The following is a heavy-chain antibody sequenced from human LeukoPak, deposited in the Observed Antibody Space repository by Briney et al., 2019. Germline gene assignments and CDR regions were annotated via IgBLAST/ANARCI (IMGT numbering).Heavy chain of an antibody. D-gene: IGHD3-10*01. CDR3: ARVIGYYGSGKSYYFDY. V-gene: IGHV3-48*03. Sequence: PGGSLRLSCAASGFTFSHYEINWVRQAPGKGLEWISFVNGGGSTMYYADSVKGRFTISRDNAKNSLYLQMHSLRAEDTAVYFCARVIGYYGSGKSYYFDYWGQGTLVTVSS. CDR1: GFTFSHYE. CDR2: VNGGGSTM. J-gene: IGHJ4*02.